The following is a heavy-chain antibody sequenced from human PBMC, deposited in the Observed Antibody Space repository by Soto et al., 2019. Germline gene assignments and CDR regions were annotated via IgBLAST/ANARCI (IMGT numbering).Heavy chain of an antibody. J-gene: IGHJ6*02. D-gene: IGHD6-19*01. CDR3: ARGGGCTGCYYHSGMDV. CDR2: INPNSGGT. V-gene: IGHV1-2*04. Sequence: ASVKVSCKASGYPFTDYYMHWVRQAPGQGLEWLGWINPNSGGTYYAQKFQGWITMTRDTSISTAYMELSRLRSDDTAVYYCARGGGCTGCYYHSGMDVWGQGATVTVSS. CDR1: GYPFTDYY.